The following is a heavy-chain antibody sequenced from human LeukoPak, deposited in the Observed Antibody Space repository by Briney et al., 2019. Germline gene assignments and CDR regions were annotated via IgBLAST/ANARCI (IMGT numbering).Heavy chain of an antibody. V-gene: IGHV3-21*01. J-gene: IGHJ6*03. CDR2: ISSSSSYI. D-gene: IGHD3-10*01. CDR1: GFTFSGYS. CDR3: ARDVLLWFGESELDYYYYMDV. Sequence: GGSLRLSCAASGFTFSGYSMNWVRQAPGKGLEWVSSISSSSSYIYYADSVKGRFTISRDNAKNSLYLQMNSLRAEDTAVYYCARDVLLWFGESELDYYYYMDVWGKGTTVTVSS.